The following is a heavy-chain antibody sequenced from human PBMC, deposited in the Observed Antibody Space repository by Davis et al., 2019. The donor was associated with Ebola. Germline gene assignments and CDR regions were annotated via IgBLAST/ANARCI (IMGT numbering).Heavy chain of an antibody. J-gene: IGHJ5*02. D-gene: IGHD3-10*01. CDR1: GGSISSYY. V-gene: IGHV4-59*12. CDR3: ARGLLWFGELPTRWFDP. CDR2: IYYSGST. Sequence: GSLRLSCTVSGGSISSYYWSWIRQPPGKGLEWIGYIYYSGSTNYNPSLKSRVTISVDRSKNQFSLKLSSVTAADTAVYYCARGLLWFGELPTRWFDPWGQGTLVTVSS.